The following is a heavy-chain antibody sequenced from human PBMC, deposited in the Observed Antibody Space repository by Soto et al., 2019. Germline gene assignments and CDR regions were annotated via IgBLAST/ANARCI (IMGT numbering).Heavy chain of an antibody. J-gene: IGHJ4*02. CDR1: GFSISSYF. CDR2: IHYSGST. Sequence: SETLSLTCTFSGFSISSYFWSWIRQSTGKGLEWIGYIHYSGSTNYNPSLQSRVTVSVDTSKNQFSLKLSSVTAADTAVYYWARGPPHDGVIFGVAVDYWGQGIQVTV. D-gene: IGHD3-3*01. V-gene: IGHV4-59*01. CDR3: ARGPPHDGVIFGVAVDY.